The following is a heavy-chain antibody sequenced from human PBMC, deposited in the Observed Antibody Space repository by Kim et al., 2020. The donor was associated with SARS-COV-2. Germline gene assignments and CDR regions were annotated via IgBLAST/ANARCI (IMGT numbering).Heavy chain of an antibody. J-gene: IGHJ4*02. CDR3: ARDTYGDYPVFDY. CDR1: GFTFSSYS. V-gene: IGHV3-21*01. Sequence: GGSLRLSCAASGFTFSSYSMNWVRQAPGKGLEWVSSISSSSSYIYYADSVKGRFTISRDNAKNSLYLQMNSLRAEDTAVYYCARDTYGDYPVFDYWGQGTLVTVSS. CDR2: ISSSSSYI. D-gene: IGHD4-17*01.